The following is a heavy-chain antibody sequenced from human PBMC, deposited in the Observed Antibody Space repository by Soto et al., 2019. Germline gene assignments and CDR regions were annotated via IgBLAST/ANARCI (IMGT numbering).Heavy chain of an antibody. D-gene: IGHD3-16*01. Sequence: GEALKDWCSGSGDMFSTHWVGLVRQMPGKSLEWMGIIYPGDSDARYSPSFQGQVTISVDESITTAFLQWSSLKASDTAMYYCARSLWYYVWGTSGCLYFWAQGTSDPGSS. J-gene: IGHJ1*01. CDR3: ARSLWYYVWGTSGCLYF. V-gene: IGHV5-51*01. CDR1: GDMFSTHW. CDR2: IYPGDSDA.